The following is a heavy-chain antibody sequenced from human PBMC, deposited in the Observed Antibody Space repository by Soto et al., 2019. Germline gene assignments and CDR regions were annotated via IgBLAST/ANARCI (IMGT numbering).Heavy chain of an antibody. V-gene: IGHV3-23*01. Sequence: EVQLLESGGGLVQPGGSLRLSCTASGFTFSTYAMTWVRQAPGKGLEWVSTGSGSGAKTYYADSVRGRFTISRDNSKDTLYLQMNSLTAEDTATYYCTRDWTGNTCPCMDVWGQGTTVTVSS. J-gene: IGHJ6*02. CDR3: TRDWTGNTCPCMDV. CDR1: GFTFSTYA. D-gene: IGHD2-8*02. CDR2: GSGSGAKT.